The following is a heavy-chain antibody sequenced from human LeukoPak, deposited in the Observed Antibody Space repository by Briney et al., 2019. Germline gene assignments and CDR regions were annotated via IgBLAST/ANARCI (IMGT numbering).Heavy chain of an antibody. CDR3: ARGSRYDFWSGYGYYYYYYMDV. CDR1: GGSFSGYY. Sequence: PSETLSLTCAVYGGSFSGYYWSWIRQPPGKGLEWIREINHSGSTNYNPSLKSRVTISVDTSKNQFSLKLSSVTAADTAVYYCARGSRYDFWSGYGYYYYYYMDVWGKGTTVTVSS. J-gene: IGHJ6*03. CDR2: INHSGST. V-gene: IGHV4-34*01. D-gene: IGHD3-3*01.